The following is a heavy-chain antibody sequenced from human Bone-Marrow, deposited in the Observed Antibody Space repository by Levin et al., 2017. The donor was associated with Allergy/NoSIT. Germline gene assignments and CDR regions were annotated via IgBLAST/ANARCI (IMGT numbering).Heavy chain of an antibody. Sequence: GGSLRLSCAASGFRFAGYGMHWVRQVPGKSLEWLSGISWKNGPIGYADSVNGRFIISRDNAKSSLYLQMNSLRPADTALYYCVKDVDRGGQYDEGCPFDSWGQGTLVIVSA. D-gene: IGHD3-16*01. CDR2: ISWKNGPI. J-gene: IGHJ4*02. V-gene: IGHV3-9*01. CDR3: VKDVDRGGQYDEGCPFDS. CDR1: GFRFAGYG.